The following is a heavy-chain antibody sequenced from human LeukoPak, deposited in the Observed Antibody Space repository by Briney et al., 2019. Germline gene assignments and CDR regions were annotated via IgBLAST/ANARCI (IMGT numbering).Heavy chain of an antibody. CDR2: ISSTSSNI. CDR1: GYPFSSFS. Sequence: SVGSLRLSCAASGYPFSSFSMNWVRQAPGKGLEWVSYISSTSSNIYYADSVQGRFTVSRDNVKNSLYLQMNSLRDDDTAVYYCARDLISGHYTFDYWGQGTLVTVSS. CDR3: ARDLISGHYTFDY. V-gene: IGHV3-48*02. D-gene: IGHD1-26*01. J-gene: IGHJ4*02.